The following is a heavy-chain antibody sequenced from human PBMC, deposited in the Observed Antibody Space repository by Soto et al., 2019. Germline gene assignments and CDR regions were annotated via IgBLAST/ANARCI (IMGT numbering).Heavy chain of an antibody. CDR2: IRSKAYGGTT. V-gene: IGHV3-49*03. J-gene: IGHJ4*02. CDR3: TRDTHSGYDSSGFDY. CDR1: GFTFGDYA. D-gene: IGHD5-12*01. Sequence: GGSLRLSCTASGFTFGDYAMSWFRQAPGKGLEWVGFIRSKAYGGTTEYAASVKGRFTISRDDSKSIAYLQMNSLKTEDTAVYYCTRDTHSGYDSSGFDYWGQGTLVTVSS.